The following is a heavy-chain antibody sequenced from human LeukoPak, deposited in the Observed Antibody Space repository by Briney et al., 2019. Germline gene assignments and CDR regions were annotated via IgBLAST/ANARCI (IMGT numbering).Heavy chain of an antibody. J-gene: IGHJ6*02. CDR1: GFIVRSNY. CDR2: IYSEGTT. Sequence: GGSLRLSCAVSGFIVRSNYMSWVRQAPGKGLEWVSVIYSEGTTYYADSVKGRFTISRDNSKNTLYLQMNSLRAEDTAAYYCARGGILYGMDVWGQGTTVTVSS. V-gene: IGHV3-53*01. D-gene: IGHD6-13*01. CDR3: ARGGILYGMDV.